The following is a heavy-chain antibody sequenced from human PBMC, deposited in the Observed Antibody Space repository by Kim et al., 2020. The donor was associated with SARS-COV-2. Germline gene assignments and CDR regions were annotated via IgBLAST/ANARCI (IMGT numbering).Heavy chain of an antibody. CDR1: GFTFSSYS. J-gene: IGHJ6*02. CDR3: ASLLVATMRVYYYGMDV. CDR2: ISSSSSTI. D-gene: IGHD5-12*01. V-gene: IGHV3-48*04. Sequence: GGSLRLSCAASGFTFSSYSMNWVRQAPGKGLEWVSYISSSSSTIYYADSVKGRFTISRDNAKNSLYLQMNSLRAEDTAVYYCASLLVATMRVYYYGMDVWGQGTTVTVSS.